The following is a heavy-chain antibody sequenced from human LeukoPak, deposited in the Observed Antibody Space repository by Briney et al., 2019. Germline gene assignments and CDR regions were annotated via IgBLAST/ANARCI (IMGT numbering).Heavy chain of an antibody. V-gene: IGHV3-23*01. CDR2: ISGSGGST. D-gene: IGHD2-2*01. Sequence: GGSLRLSCAVSGFTFSSYAMSWVRQAPGKGLEWVSAISGSGGSTYYADSVKGRFTISRDNSKNTLYLQMNSLRAEDTAVYYCAKTFSGTSDFDYWGQGTLVTVSS. CDR1: GFTFSSYA. CDR3: AKTFSGTSDFDY. J-gene: IGHJ4*02.